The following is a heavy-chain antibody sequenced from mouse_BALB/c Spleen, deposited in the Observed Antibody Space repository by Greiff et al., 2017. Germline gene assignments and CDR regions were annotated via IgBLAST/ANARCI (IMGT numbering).Heavy chain of an antibody. CDR3: ARITTVPWFAY. J-gene: IGHJ3*01. CDR1: GYTFTSYW. Sequence: QVQLQQPGAELVKPGASVKLSCKASGYTFTSYWMHWVKQRPGQGLEWIGEINPSNGRTNYNEKFKSKATLTVDKSSSTAYMQLSSLTSEDSAVYYCARITTVPWFAYWGRGTLVTVSA. V-gene: IGHV1S81*02. D-gene: IGHD1-1*01. CDR2: INPSNGRT.